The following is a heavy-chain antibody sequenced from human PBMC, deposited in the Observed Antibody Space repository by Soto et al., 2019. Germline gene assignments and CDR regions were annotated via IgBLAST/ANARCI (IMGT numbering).Heavy chain of an antibody. V-gene: IGHV4-4*02. D-gene: IGHD3-9*01. CDR1: GGSITSNW. Sequence: QVQLQESGPGLVNPSGTLSLTCAVSGGSITSNWCSWVRQPPGKGLEWIGEIHHSGSFNYNPSLRSRVTISIDKSKNQLSQKLTSVTAADTAVHYCVINDWYRFDPWGQGTLVTVSS. J-gene: IGHJ5*02. CDR3: VINDWYRFDP. CDR2: IHHSGSF.